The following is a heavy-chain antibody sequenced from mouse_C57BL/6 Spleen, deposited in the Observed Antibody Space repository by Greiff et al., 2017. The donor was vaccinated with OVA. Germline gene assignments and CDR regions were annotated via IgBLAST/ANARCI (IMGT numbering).Heavy chain of an antibody. CDR2: IWSGGST. J-gene: IGHJ1*03. CDR1: GFSLTSYG. D-gene: IGHD1-1*01. V-gene: IGHV2-2*01. CDR3: ASPHYYGSSTDWYFDV. Sequence: QVQLQQSGPGLVQPSQSLSITCTVSGFSLTSYGVHWVRQSPGKGLEWLGVIWSGGSTDYNAAFISRLSISKDNSKSQVFFNMNSLQADDTAIYYCASPHYYGSSTDWYFDVWGTGTTVTVSS.